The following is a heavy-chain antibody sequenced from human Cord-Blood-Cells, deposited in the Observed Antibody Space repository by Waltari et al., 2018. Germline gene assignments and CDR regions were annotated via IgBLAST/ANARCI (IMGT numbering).Heavy chain of an antibody. CDR1: GYTFTGYY. CDR3: ARMRVRIAARLGAFDI. CDR2: INPNSGGT. D-gene: IGHD6-6*01. J-gene: IGHJ3*02. V-gene: IGHV1-2*02. Sequence: QVQLVQSGAEVKKPGASVKVSCKASGYTFTGYYMHWVRQAPGQGLEWMGWINPNSGGTNYAQKFQGRVTMTRDTSISTAYMELSRLRSDDTAVYYCARMRVRIAARLGAFDIWGQGTMVTVSS.